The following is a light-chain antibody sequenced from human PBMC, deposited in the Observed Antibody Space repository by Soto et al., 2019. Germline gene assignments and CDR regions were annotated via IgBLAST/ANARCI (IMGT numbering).Light chain of an antibody. J-gene: IGKJ1*01. CDR2: GAS. CDR3: QHYGIAPRT. CDR1: QSFXRHS. Sequence: IVLPQYPCTLSLSPGERATLSCRASQSFXRHSLAWYQQKPGQAPRLLXDGASSRATGSPDRLSGSGSGTDFTLTISRLEPEDFAVFYFQHYGIAPRTFGQGTKVDIK. V-gene: IGKV3-20*01.